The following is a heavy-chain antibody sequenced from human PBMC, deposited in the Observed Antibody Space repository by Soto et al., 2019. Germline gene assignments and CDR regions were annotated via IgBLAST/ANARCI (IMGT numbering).Heavy chain of an antibody. D-gene: IGHD6-19*01. J-gene: IGHJ4*02. CDR3: ARDGSDWYFFDY. V-gene: IGHV1-69*13. Sequence: GASVKVSCKASGGTFSSYAISWVRQDPGQGLEWMGGIIPIFGTANYAQKFQGRVTIIADESTSTAYMELSSLRSEDTAVYYCARDGSDWYFFDYWGQGTLVTVSS. CDR2: IIPIFGTA. CDR1: GGTFSSYA.